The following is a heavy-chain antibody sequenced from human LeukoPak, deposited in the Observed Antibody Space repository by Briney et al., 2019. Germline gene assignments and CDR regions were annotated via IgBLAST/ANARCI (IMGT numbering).Heavy chain of an antibody. V-gene: IGHV1-3*01. CDR2: INAGNGNT. CDR3: AREVARGNYYYYYGMDV. Sequence: ASVKVSCKASGYTFTSYAMHWVRQAPGQRLEWMGWINAGNGNTKYSQKFQGRATITRDTSASTAYMELSSLRSEDTAVYYCAREVARGNYYYYYGMDVWGQGTTVTVSS. CDR1: GYTFTSYA. J-gene: IGHJ6*02. D-gene: IGHD2-21*01.